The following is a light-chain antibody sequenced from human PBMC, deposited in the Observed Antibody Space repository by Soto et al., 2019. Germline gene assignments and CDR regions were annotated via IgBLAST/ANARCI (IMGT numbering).Light chain of an antibody. J-gene: IGLJ1*01. V-gene: IGLV1-44*01. CDR1: SSNIGSNP. CDR2: SYN. Sequence: QSVLTQPPSASGTPGQRVTISCSGSSSNIGSNPVNWYQQLPGTAPKLLIYSYNQRPSGVPDRFSGSKSGTSASLAISGLQSEDEADCYCTTWDDSLNGQVFGTGTKVTVL. CDR3: TTWDDSLNGQV.